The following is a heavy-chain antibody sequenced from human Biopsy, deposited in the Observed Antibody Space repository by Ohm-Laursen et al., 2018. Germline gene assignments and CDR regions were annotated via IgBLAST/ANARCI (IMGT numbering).Heavy chain of an antibody. CDR1: SYTFTDYN. J-gene: IGHJ4*02. Sequence: ASVKVSCKTSSYTFTDYNIHWMRQDPGQGLEWLGYINCKTGATNYAQKFQGTVTMTRDTSISTAYLALGSLRSADTAIYYCARDPLNGHKHFDYWGQGSLVTVSS. D-gene: IGHD2-8*01. CDR3: ARDPLNGHKHFDY. V-gene: IGHV1-2*02. CDR2: INCKTGAT.